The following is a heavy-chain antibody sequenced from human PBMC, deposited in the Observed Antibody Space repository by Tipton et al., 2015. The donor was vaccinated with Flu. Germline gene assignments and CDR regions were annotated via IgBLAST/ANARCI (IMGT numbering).Heavy chain of an antibody. Sequence: QLVQSGAEVKEPGESLKISCKGSGYSSSNYWIGWVRQMPGKGLEWMGIIYPGDSDTRYSPSFQGQVTISADKSINTAYLQWSSLKASDAAIYYCARLGSSQEAKWYFDVWGRGILVTVSS. D-gene: IGHD6-6*01. V-gene: IGHV5-51*01. CDR1: GYSSSNYW. CDR2: IYPGDSDT. CDR3: ARLGSSQEAKWYFDV. J-gene: IGHJ2*01.